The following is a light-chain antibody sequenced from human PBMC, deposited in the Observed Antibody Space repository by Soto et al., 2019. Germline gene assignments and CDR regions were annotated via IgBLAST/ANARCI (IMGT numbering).Light chain of an antibody. Sequence: QSALTQPASVSGSPGQSITLSCTGTSGDVGGHNAVSWYQQHPGKAPKLLIYDVYNRPSGASNRFSGSKSGNTASLTISGLQAEDEADYYCSSYERSGAYVFGTGTKLNVL. CDR2: DVY. J-gene: IGLJ1*01. V-gene: IGLV2-14*03. CDR1: SGDVGGHNA. CDR3: SSYERSGAYV.